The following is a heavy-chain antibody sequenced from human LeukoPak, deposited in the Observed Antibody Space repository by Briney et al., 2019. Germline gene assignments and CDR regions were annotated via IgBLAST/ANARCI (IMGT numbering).Heavy chain of an antibody. CDR1: GYTFTSYD. CDR3: ARVGYSYGHDNGYYFDY. J-gene: IGHJ4*02. D-gene: IGHD5-18*01. Sequence: ASVKVSCKASGYTFTSYDINWVRQATGQGLEWMGWMNPNSGNTGYAQKFQGRVTMTRNTSISTAYMELSSLRSEDTAVYYCARVGYSYGHDNGYYFDYWGQGTLVTVSP. CDR2: MNPNSGNT. V-gene: IGHV1-8*01.